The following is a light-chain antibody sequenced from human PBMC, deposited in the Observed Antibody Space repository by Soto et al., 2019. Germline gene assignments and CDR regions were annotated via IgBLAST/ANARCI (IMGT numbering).Light chain of an antibody. J-gene: IGLJ1*01. CDR2: EVT. CDR3: SSYAGTSHYV. Sequence: LTQPASVSASPGQSITISCTGSDSDVGSYDLVSWYQQHPDKAPKLLIYEVTKRPSGVSNRFSGSKSDNTASLTISGLQAEDEADYYCSSYAGTSHYVFGTGTKVTVL. CDR1: DSDVGSYDL. V-gene: IGLV2-23*02.